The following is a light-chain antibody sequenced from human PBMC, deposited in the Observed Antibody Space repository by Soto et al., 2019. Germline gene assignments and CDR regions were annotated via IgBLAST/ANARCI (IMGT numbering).Light chain of an antibody. CDR3: ATWDSGLSVVV. Sequence: QAVVTQPPSVSAAPGQKVTISCSGSSSSVGNNFVSWYQQHPGTAPKLLIYDNNERPSGIPDRFSGSKTGTSATLGITGRQTGDEADYFCATWDSGLSVVVFGGGTKLTVL. CDR2: DNN. V-gene: IGLV1-51*01. CDR1: SSSVGNNF. J-gene: IGLJ2*01.